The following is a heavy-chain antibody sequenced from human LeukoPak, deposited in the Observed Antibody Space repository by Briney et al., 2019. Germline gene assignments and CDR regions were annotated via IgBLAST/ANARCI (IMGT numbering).Heavy chain of an antibody. D-gene: IGHD3-10*01. CDR2: INHSGST. Sequence: ASETLSLTCAVYGGSFSGYYWSWIRQPPGKGLEWIGEINHSGSTNYNPSLKSRVTISVDTSKNQFSLKLSSVTAADTAVYYCARGRGVYGSGSSNWFDPWGQGTLVSVSS. V-gene: IGHV4-34*01. J-gene: IGHJ5*02. CDR3: ARGRGVYGSGSSNWFDP. CDR1: GGSFSGYY.